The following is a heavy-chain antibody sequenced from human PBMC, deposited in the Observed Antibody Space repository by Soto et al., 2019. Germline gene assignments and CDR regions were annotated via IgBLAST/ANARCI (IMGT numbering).Heavy chain of an antibody. Sequence: EVQLVESGGGLVQPGGSLRLSCEASGFTFSSYWMSWVRQAPGKGLEWVANIKNDGSDKYYVGSVKGRFTISRDNAKNSRYLQMHSLTDEDTGVYSCAREVPAAPSRGPYYYGMDVWGHGTTVTVSS. CDR2: IKNDGSDK. CDR3: AREVPAAPSRGPYYYGMDV. CDR1: GFTFSSYW. D-gene: IGHD2-2*01. V-gene: IGHV3-7*01. J-gene: IGHJ6*02.